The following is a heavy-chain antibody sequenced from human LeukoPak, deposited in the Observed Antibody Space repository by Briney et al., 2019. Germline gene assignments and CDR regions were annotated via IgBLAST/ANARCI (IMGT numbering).Heavy chain of an antibody. V-gene: IGHV4-30-4*08. CDR2: GYCNGRS. J-gene: IGHJ6*02. Sequence: PSETLSLTCTVSGGSTSSSNYYWGWIRQPPGKGLEWVGYGYCNGRSYYNPSLRSRLTMTVDTSSNQFSLELSSVTAADTAVYYCARAGSSGPYCTIGSCYGMDVWGQGTTVTVSS. D-gene: IGHD2-8*01. CDR1: GGSTSSSNYY. CDR3: ARAGSSGPYCTIGSCYGMDV.